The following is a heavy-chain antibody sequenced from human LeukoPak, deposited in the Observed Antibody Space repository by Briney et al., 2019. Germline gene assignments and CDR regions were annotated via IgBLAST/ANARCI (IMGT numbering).Heavy chain of an antibody. CDR1: GGPISSHF. Sequence: MTSETLSLTCTVSGGPISSHFWSWIRQPPGKGLKWIGYIFYSGTTKYNPSLRSRVTISADTSKNQFSLKLSSVTAADTAVYYCARDVGTALVTGDYWGQGTLVTVSS. J-gene: IGHJ4*02. V-gene: IGHV4-59*11. CDR2: IFYSGTT. D-gene: IGHD5-18*01. CDR3: ARDVGTALVTGDY.